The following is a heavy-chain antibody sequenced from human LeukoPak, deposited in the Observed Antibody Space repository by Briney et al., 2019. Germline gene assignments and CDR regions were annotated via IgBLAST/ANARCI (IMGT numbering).Heavy chain of an antibody. D-gene: IGHD6-6*01. CDR1: GGSISSYY. J-gene: IGHJ5*02. Sequence: SETLSLTCTVSGGSISSYYWSWIRQPPGKGLEWIEYIHYSGSTSYNPSLKSRVTISVDTSENQFSLKLTSVTAADTAVYYCARDREYSSSGLVWFDPWGHGILVTVSS. CDR3: ARDREYSSSGLVWFDP. V-gene: IGHV4-59*12. CDR2: IHYSGST.